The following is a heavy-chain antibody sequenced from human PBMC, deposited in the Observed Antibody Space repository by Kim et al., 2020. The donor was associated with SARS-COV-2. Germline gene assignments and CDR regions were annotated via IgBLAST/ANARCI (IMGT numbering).Heavy chain of an antibody. CDR1: GFTFRSYG. V-gene: IGHV3-48*04. J-gene: IGHJ4*02. D-gene: IGHD3-22*01. CDR3: ARVGYYDDSGWGY. Sequence: GGSLRPSCLVSGFTFRSYGMHWVRQAPGKGLEWVSYISGSSRTIYYADAVKGRFTISRENAKNSLHLQMNSLRAEDTAVYYCARVGYYDDSGWGYWGQGT. CDR2: ISGSSRTI.